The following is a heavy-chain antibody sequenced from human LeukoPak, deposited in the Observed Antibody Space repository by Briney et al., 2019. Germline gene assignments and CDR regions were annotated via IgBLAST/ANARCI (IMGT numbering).Heavy chain of an antibody. Sequence: SETLSLTCAVYGGSFTTYYGTWIRQPPGKGLEWIGEINLRGTTNYNPSLKSRVTISLDTSKNQFSLKLTSVTAADTAVYYCVRQWGDNLVVVIIHRFDFWGQGMLVTVSS. D-gene: IGHD3-22*01. CDR1: GGSFTTYY. CDR2: INLRGTT. J-gene: IGHJ4*02. V-gene: IGHV4-34*01. CDR3: VRQWGDNLVVVIIHRFDF.